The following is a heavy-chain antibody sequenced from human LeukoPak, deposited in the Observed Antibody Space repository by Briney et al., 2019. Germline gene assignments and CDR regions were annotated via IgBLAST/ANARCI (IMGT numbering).Heavy chain of an antibody. Sequence: SETLSLTCTVSGGSISNYYWSWIRQPPGKGLEWIGYIYYSGSTYYNPSLKSRVTISVDTSKNQFSLKLSSVTAADTAVYYCARDLDGCLDYWGQGTLVTVSS. V-gene: IGHV4-59*12. CDR2: IYYSGST. CDR3: ARDLDGCLDY. CDR1: GGSISNYY. J-gene: IGHJ4*02. D-gene: IGHD5-24*01.